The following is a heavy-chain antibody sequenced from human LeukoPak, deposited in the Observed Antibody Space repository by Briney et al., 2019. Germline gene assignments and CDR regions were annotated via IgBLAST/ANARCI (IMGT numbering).Heavy chain of an antibody. D-gene: IGHD3-10*01. CDR2: SYYSGST. CDR3: AREGVTPPNWFDP. CDR1: GGSVSSGSYY. V-gene: IGHV4-61*01. Sequence: SETLSLTCTVSGGSVSSGSYYWSWIRQPPGKGLDWIGYSYYSGSTNYNPSLKSRVTISVDTSKNQFSLKLSSVTAADTAVYYCAREGVTPPNWFDPWGQGTLVTVSS. J-gene: IGHJ5*02.